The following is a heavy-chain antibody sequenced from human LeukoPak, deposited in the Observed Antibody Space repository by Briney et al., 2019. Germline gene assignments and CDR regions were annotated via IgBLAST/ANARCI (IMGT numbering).Heavy chain of an antibody. V-gene: IGHV4-59*01. Sequence: PSETLSLTCTVSDDSITMYYWSWIRQPPGKGLEWIGYIYYSGSTNYNPSLKSRVTISVDTSKNQFSLKLSSVTAADTAVYYCARGSSTSFQHWGQGTLVTVSS. CDR1: DDSITMYY. CDR2: IYYSGST. CDR3: ARGSSTSFQH. D-gene: IGHD2-2*01. J-gene: IGHJ1*01.